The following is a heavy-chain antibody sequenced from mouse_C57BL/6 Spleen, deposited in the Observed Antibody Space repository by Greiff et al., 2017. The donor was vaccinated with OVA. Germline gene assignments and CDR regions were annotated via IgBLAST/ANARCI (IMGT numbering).Heavy chain of an antibody. V-gene: IGHV1-80*01. D-gene: IGHD1-1*01. J-gene: IGHJ3*01. Sequence: LQESGAELVKPGASVKISCKASGYAFSSYWMNWVKQRPGKGLEWIGQIYPGDGDTNYNGKFKGKATLTADKSSSTAYMQLSSLTSEDSAVYFCARREIYYYGSSPAWFAYWGQGTLVTVSA. CDR1: GYAFSSYW. CDR3: ARREIYYYGSSPAWFAY. CDR2: IYPGDGDT.